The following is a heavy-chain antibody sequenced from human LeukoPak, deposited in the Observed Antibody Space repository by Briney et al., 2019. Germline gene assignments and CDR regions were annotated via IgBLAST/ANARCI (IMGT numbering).Heavy chain of an antibody. V-gene: IGHV7-4-1*02. CDR2: INTNTGNP. J-gene: IGHJ6*02. D-gene: IGHD6-13*01. CDR1: GNTFTSYA. CDR3: ARDPGYSSSWYNPYDYYGMDV. Sequence: AASVKVSCKASGNTFTSYAMSWVRQAPGQGLEWMGWINTNTGNPTYAQGFTGRFVFSLDTSVSTAYLQISSLKAEDTAVYYCARDPGYSSSWYNPYDYYGMDVWGQGTTVTVSS.